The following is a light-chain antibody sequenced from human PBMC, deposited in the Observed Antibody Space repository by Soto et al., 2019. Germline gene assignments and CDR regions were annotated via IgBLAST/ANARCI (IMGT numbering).Light chain of an antibody. CDR3: QQYNNWPPVT. V-gene: IGKV3-15*01. CDR1: QSVSNN. Sequence: EIVMTQSPATLSVSPGERATISCRASQSVSNNLAWYQQKPGQTPRLLIYGASTRATGIPVRFSGSGSGTEFTITVSSLQSEDFAVYYCQQYNNWPPVTFGQGTKLEIK. CDR2: GAS. J-gene: IGKJ2*01.